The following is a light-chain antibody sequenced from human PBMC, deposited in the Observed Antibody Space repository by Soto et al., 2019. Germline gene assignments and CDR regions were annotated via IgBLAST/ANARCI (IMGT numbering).Light chain of an antibody. CDR3: CSYTTSSTYV. V-gene: IGLV2-14*01. CDR2: EVS. J-gene: IGLJ1*01. CDR1: SSDVGGYNY. Sequence: QSALTQPASVSGSPGQSITISCTGTSSDVGGYNYVSWYQQHPGKAPKLMIYEVSYRPSGVSNRFSGSQSGNTASLTISGLQAEDEADYYCCSYTTSSTYVFGTGTKLTVL.